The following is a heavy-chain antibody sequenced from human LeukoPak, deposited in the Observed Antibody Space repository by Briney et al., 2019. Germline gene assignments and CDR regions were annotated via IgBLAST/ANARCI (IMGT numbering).Heavy chain of an antibody. CDR2: ISYDGNNK. V-gene: IGHV3-30-3*01. CDR3: ARDGDSSGYYSYHYFDY. Sequence: GGSLRLSCAASGFTFSSYAMHWVRQAPGKGLEWVAVISYDGNNKYYADSVKGRFTISRDNSKNTLYLQMNSLRAEDTAVYYCARDGDSSGYYSYHYFDYWGQGTLVTVSS. J-gene: IGHJ4*02. CDR1: GFTFSSYA. D-gene: IGHD3-22*01.